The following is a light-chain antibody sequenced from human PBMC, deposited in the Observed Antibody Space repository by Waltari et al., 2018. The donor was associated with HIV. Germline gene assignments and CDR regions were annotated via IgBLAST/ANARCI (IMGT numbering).Light chain of an antibody. Sequence: QSVLTQAPSASGTPGQRVTIPCPGTNSNIRSNFVYWYQQGPGGAPKLPIDRNKGRRSGGPDRFAGSKSVTSASLAIGGLRSEDEADYYCAAWDDSLSGLVFGGRTKLTVL. V-gene: IGLV1-47*01. CDR1: NSNIRSNF. CDR2: RNK. CDR3: AAWDDSLSGLV. J-gene: IGLJ2*01.